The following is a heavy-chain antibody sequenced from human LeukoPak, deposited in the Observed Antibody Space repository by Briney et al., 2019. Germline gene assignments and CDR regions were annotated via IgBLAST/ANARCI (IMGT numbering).Heavy chain of an antibody. J-gene: IGHJ5*02. CDR1: GFTVSSNY. CDR3: AREYYDFWSGYYTNWFDP. Sequence: GGSLRLSCAASGFTVSSNYMSWVRQAPGKGLEWVSVIYSGGSTYYADSVKGRFTISRDNSKNTLYLQMNSLRAEDTAVYYCAREYYDFWSGYYTNWFDPWGQGTLVTVSS. V-gene: IGHV3-66*01. CDR2: IYSGGST. D-gene: IGHD3-3*01.